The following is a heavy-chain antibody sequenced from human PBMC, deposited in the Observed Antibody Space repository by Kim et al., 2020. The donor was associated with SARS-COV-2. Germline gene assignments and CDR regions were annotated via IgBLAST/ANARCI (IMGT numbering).Heavy chain of an antibody. V-gene: IGHV1-18*01. Sequence: ASVKVSCKASGYTFTTYYISWVRQAPGQGLEWMGWVSAYDGNTNYAQKLQGRVTMTTDASTSTAYMELRSLTSDDTAVYYCARGGATEFDSWGQGTLVTVSS. CDR1: GYTFTTYY. CDR3: ARGGATEFDS. D-gene: IGHD1-26*01. J-gene: IGHJ4*02. CDR2: VSAYDGNT.